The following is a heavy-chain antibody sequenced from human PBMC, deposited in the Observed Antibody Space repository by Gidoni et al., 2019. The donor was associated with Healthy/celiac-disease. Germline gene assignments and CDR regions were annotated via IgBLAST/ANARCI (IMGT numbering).Heavy chain of an antibody. J-gene: IGHJ6*02. Sequence: EVQLVQSGAEVKKPGESLKISCKGSGYSFTSYWLGWVRQMPGKGLEWMGIIYPGDSDTRYSPSFQGQVTISADKSISTAYLQWSSLKASDTAMYYCARLITVTTGGGYYYYYYGMDVWGQGTTVTVSS. CDR2: IYPGDSDT. CDR1: GYSFTSYW. CDR3: ARLITVTTGGGYYYYYYGMDV. D-gene: IGHD4-17*01. V-gene: IGHV5-51*01.